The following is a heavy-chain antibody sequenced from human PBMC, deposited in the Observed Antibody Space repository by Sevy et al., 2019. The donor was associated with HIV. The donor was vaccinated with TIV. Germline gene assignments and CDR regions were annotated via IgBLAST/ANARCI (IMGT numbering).Heavy chain of an antibody. CDR1: GFTFSSYS. V-gene: IGHV3-48*02. CDR3: ARESYYDYYYYGMDV. D-gene: IGHD3-3*01. CDR2: ISSSSSTI. J-gene: IGHJ6*02. Sequence: GGSLRLSCAASGFTFSSYSMNWVRQAPGKGLEWVSYISSSSSTIYYADSVKGRFTISRDNAKNSLYLQMNSLRDEDTAVYYCARESYYDYYYYGMDVWGQGTTVTVSS.